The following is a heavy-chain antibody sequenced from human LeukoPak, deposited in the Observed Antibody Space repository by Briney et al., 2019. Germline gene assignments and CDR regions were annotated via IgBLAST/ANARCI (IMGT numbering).Heavy chain of an antibody. CDR2: IYYSGST. CDR3: ARGPRFGELLWHWFDP. D-gene: IGHD3-10*01. Sequence: YPSETLSLTCTVSGGSISSYYWSWIRQPPGKGLEWIGYIYYSGSTYYNPPLKSRVTISEDTSKNQFSLKLRSVTAADTAVYYCARGPRFGELLWHWFDPWGQGTLVTVSS. CDR1: GGSISSYY. V-gene: IGHV4-59*08. J-gene: IGHJ5*02.